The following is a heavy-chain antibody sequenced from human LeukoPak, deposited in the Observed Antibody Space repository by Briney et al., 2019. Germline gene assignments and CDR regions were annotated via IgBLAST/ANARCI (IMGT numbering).Heavy chain of an antibody. CDR2: IYYSGST. Sequence: SETLSLTCTVSGGSISSSSYYWGWIRQPPGKGLEWIGSIYYSGSTYYNPSLKSRVTISVDTSKNQFSLKLSSVTAADTAVYYCARQGGAARRTIDYWGQGTLVTVSS. CDR3: ARQGGAARRTIDY. J-gene: IGHJ4*02. CDR1: GGSISSSSYY. D-gene: IGHD6-6*01. V-gene: IGHV4-39*01.